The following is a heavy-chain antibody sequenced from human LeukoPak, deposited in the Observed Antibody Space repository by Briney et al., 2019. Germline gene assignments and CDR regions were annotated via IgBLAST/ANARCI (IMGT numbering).Heavy chain of an antibody. D-gene: IGHD4-17*01. CDR1: GFTFNSH. CDR2: ISYDGSNK. V-gene: IGHV3-30*04. Sequence: GGSLRLSCADSGFTFNSHMHWVRQAPGEGLEWVAAISYDGSNKKYGDSVKGRFTISSDNSKNTLYLQMNSLRPEDTAVYYCARQSSVTRSGLDSWGQGTLVTVSS. J-gene: IGHJ4*02. CDR3: ARQSSVTRSGLDS.